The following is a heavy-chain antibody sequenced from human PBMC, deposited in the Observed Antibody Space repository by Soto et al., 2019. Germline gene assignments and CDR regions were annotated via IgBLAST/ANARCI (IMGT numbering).Heavy chain of an antibody. V-gene: IGHV4-4*02. CDR2: IYHSGST. J-gene: IGHJ6*03. Sequence: SETLSLTCAVSSGSISSSNWWSWVRQPPGKGLEWIGEIYHSGSTNYNPSLKSRVTISVDKSKNQFSLKLSSVTAADTAVYYCARLGSLYRTHQQAYYYMDVWGKGTTVTVSS. CDR1: SGSISSSNW. CDR3: ARLGSLYRTHQQAYYYMDV. D-gene: IGHD3-16*01.